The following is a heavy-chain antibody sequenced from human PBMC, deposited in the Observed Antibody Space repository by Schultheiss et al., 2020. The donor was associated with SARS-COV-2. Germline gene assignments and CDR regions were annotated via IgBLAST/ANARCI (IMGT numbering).Heavy chain of an antibody. CDR2: ISGSGGST. V-gene: IGHV3-64D*06. CDR1: GFTFSSYS. D-gene: IGHD3-10*01. J-gene: IGHJ5*02. Sequence: GESLKISCAASGFTFSSYSMNWVRQAPGKGLEWVSAISGSGGSTYYADSVKGRFTISRDNSKNTLYLQMSSLRAEDTAVYYCVKNAGELSPWFDPWGQGTLVTVSS. CDR3: VKNAGELSPWFDP.